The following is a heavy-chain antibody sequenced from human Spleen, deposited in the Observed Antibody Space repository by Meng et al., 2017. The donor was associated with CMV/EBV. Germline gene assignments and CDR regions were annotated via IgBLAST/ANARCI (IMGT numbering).Heavy chain of an antibody. CDR3: ARGVGGGYNWFDP. D-gene: IGHD4-23*01. CDR2: INPNSGGT. V-gene: IGHV1-2*02. CDR1: GYTFTGYY. Sequence: ASVKVSCKASGYTFTGYYLHWVRQAPGQGLEWMGWINPNSGGTNYAQKFQGRVTMTRDTSISTAYMELSRLRSDDTAVYYCARGVGGGYNWFDPWGQGTLVTVSS. J-gene: IGHJ5*02.